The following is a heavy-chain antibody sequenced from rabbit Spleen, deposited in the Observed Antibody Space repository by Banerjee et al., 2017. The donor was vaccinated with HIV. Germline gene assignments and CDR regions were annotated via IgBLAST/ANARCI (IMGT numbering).Heavy chain of an antibody. J-gene: IGHJ4*01. CDR2: IDTDGSGST. CDR3: ARSGSGLYMYL. D-gene: IGHD1-1*01. CDR1: GFSFSSEYD. V-gene: IGHV1S45*01. Sequence: QEQLVESGGGLVKPEGSLTLTCKASGFSFSSEYDMCWVRQAPGKGLEWIGCIDTDGSGSTYYASWAKGRFTISKTSSTTVTLQMTSLTAADTATYVCARSGSGLYMYLWGQGTLVTVS.